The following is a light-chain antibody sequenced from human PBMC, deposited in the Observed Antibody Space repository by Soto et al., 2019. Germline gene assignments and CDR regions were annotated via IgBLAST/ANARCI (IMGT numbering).Light chain of an antibody. CDR3: QQYRTWPT. CDR2: DAS. V-gene: IGKV3-11*01. CDR1: QSVSSY. J-gene: IGKJ1*01. Sequence: EIVLTQSPATLALYPGKRATLSFRASQSVSSYLAWYQQKPGQAPRLLIYDASNRATGIPARFSGSGSGTDFTLTIRSLQSEDSGIYYCQQYRTWPTFGQGTKVDIK.